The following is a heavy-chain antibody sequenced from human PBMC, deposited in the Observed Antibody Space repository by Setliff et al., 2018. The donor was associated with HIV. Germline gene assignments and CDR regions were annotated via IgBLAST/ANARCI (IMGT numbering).Heavy chain of an antibody. J-gene: IGHJ5*02. D-gene: IGHD3-3*01. V-gene: IGHV1-69*06. Sequence: SVKVSCKASGDTFSNYAISWVRQAPGQGLEWMGGIIPIFGTANYAQKFEGRVTISADKSTRTAYMDLTSLTFDDTGVYYCARDIGDDFWSGYSNWFDPWGQGTLVTVSS. CDR1: GDTFSNYA. CDR2: IIPIFGTA. CDR3: ARDIGDDFWSGYSNWFDP.